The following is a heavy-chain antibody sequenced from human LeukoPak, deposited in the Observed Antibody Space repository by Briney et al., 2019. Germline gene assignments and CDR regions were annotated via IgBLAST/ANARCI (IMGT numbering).Heavy chain of an antibody. V-gene: IGHV3-21*06. CDR1: GFTVSSYG. CDR2: ITSISSSI. D-gene: IGHD3-10*01. J-gene: IGHJ4*02. Sequence: GGSLRLSCAASGFTVSSYGMNWVRQPPGKGLEWVSSITSISSSINYADSVKGRFTISRDNAKNSIYVQMKSLRAEDTAVYYCAKGLPGFGDLLDVWNYWGQGILVTVSS. CDR3: AKGLPGFGDLLDVWNY.